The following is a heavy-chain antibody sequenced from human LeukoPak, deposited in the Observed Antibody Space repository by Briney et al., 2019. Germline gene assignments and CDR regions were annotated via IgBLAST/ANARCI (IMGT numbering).Heavy chain of an antibody. J-gene: IGHJ6*02. V-gene: IGHV3-66*01. CDR1: GFTVSSNY. CDR2: IYSGGST. Sequence: PGGSLRLSCAASGFTVSSNYMSWVRQAPGKGLEWVSVIYSGGSTYYADSAKGRFTISRDNSKNTLYLQMNSLRAEDTAVYYCARDRLEDSRSFGYYYYGMDVWGQGTTVTVSS. CDR3: ARDRLEDSRSFGYYYYGMDV. D-gene: IGHD4-11*01.